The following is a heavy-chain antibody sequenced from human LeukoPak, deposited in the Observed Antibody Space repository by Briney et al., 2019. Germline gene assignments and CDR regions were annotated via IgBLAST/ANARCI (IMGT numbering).Heavy chain of an antibody. Sequence: ASVKVSCKASGYTFTDYYIHWVRQAPGQGLEWMGWINSNNGGTNYAQNFQGRVTMTRDTSISTAYMELSKLKSDDTAVYYCARDPQRGKYSGSYRFDYWGQGTLVIVSS. CDR3: ARDPQRGKYSGSYRFDY. CDR2: INSNNGGT. D-gene: IGHD1-26*01. CDR1: GYTFTDYY. V-gene: IGHV1-2*02. J-gene: IGHJ4*02.